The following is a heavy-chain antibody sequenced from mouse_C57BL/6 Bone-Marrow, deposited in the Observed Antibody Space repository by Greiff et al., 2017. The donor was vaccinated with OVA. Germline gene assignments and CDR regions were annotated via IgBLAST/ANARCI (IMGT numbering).Heavy chain of an antibody. D-gene: IGHD1-1*01. V-gene: IGHV1-22*01. CDR2: INPNNGGT. J-gene: IGHJ4*01. Sequence: EVQLQQSGPELVKPGASVKMSCKASGYTFTDYNMHWVKQSHGKSLEWIGYINPNNGGTSYKQKFKGKDTLTVDKSSSTAYMELRSLTSEYSAVYYCAILLRGAMDYWGQGTSVTVSS. CDR1: GYTFTDYN. CDR3: AILLRGAMDY.